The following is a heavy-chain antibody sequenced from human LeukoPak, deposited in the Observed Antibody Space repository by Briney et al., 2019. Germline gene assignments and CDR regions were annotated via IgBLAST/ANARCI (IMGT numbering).Heavy chain of an antibody. D-gene: IGHD6-19*01. CDR1: GVSISSSNSY. CDR3: ARHKYSSGWPPEGAFDI. CDR2: IYYSGST. J-gene: IGHJ3*02. Sequence: SETLSLTCTVSGVSISSSNSYWGWIRQPPGKGLEWIGSIYYSGSTYYNPSLKSRVTISVDTSKNQFSLKLSSATAADTAVYYCARHKYSSGWPPEGAFDIWGQGTMVTVSS. V-gene: IGHV4-39*01.